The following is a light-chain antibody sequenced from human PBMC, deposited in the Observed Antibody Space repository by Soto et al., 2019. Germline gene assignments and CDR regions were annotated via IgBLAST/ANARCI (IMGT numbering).Light chain of an antibody. V-gene: IGKV3-11*01. CDR1: QSVSTY. Sequence: EVVLTQSPATLSLSPGEGATLSCRASQSVSTYLAWYRQKPGQAPRLLFYDASNRATGIPTRFTGSGSGTDFTLPISSLEPEDFAVYYCQQRSDWPLTFGGGTKVEIK. CDR2: DAS. J-gene: IGKJ4*01. CDR3: QQRSDWPLT.